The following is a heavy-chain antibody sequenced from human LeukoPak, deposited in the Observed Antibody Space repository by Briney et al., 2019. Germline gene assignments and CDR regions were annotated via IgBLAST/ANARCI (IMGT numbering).Heavy chain of an antibody. CDR2: INHSGST. CDR3: ARGVYIHPMDYCYYYMDV. V-gene: IGHV4-34*01. CDR1: GGSFSGYY. J-gene: IGHJ6*03. D-gene: IGHD5/OR15-5a*01. Sequence: SETLSLTCAVYGGSFSGYYWSWIRQPPGKGLEWIGEINHSGSTNYNPSLKSRVTISVDTSKNQFSLKLSSVTAVDTAVYYCARGVYIHPMDYCYYYMDVWGKATTVTVSS.